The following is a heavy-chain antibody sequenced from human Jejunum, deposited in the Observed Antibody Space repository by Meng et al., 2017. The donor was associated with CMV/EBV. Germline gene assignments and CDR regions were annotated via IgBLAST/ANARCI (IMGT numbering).Heavy chain of an antibody. CDR3: ARRGTSSSWDY. D-gene: IGHD6-13*01. Sequence: AASGFTFSTSSMSCIRQAPGKGLEWVSYISTSGSTIYYADSVKGRFTISRDNAKNSLYLQMNSLRAEDTAMYYCARRGTSSSWDYWGLGTLVTVSS. CDR2: ISTSGSTI. J-gene: IGHJ4*02. V-gene: IGHV3-11*01. CDR1: GFTFSTSS.